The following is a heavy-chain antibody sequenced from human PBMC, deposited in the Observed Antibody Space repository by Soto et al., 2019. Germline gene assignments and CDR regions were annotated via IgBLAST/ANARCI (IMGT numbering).Heavy chain of an antibody. D-gene: IGHD3-3*01. CDR2: INPNSGGT. CDR1: GYTFTGYY. CDR3: ARDRLRFLECFPQTYYYYGMDV. V-gene: IGHV1-2*04. J-gene: IGHJ6*02. Sequence: ASVKVSCKASGYTFTGYYMHWVRQAPGQGLEWMGWINPNSGGTNYAQKFQGWVTMTRDTSISTAYMELSRLRSDDTAVYYCARDRLRFLECFPQTYYYYGMDVWGQGTTVTVSS.